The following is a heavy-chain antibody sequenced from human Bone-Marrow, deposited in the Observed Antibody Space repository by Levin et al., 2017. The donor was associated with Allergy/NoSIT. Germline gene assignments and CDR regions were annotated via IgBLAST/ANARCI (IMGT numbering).Heavy chain of an antibody. D-gene: IGHD3-3*01. Sequence: GGSLRLSCVASGFTFSNVWMSWVRQAPGKGLEWVARIKRTNEGATPEYRAPVKGRFAISRDDSKNTLYLEMNSLKTEDTAVYYCTTAAYNFWSGSTPDDYWGQGALVTVSS. CDR1: GFTFSNVW. CDR3: TTAAYNFWSGSTPDDY. V-gene: IGHV3-15*01. CDR2: IKRTNEGATP. J-gene: IGHJ4*02.